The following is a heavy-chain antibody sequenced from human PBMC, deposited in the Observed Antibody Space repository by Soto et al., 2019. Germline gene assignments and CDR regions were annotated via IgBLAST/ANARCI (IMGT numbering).Heavy chain of an antibody. Sequence: LRLSCVASGFAFSDHWMSWVRQAPGQGLEWVANIKKDGTETYYVDSVKGRFSISRDNAKNSVYLQMNSLRAEDTAVYYCARDLITSWYAGMDVWGQGTTVTVSS. D-gene: IGHD6-13*01. CDR3: ARDLITSWYAGMDV. J-gene: IGHJ6*02. V-gene: IGHV3-7*03. CDR1: GFAFSDHW. CDR2: IKKDGTET.